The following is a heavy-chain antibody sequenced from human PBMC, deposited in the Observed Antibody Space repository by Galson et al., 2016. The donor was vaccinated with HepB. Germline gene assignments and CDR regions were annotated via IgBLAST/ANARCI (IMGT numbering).Heavy chain of an antibody. Sequence: LSLTCNVSGDSITSSGYFWGWIRQPPGKGLEWIGALSYRGTTYDYPSLKSRVTISVDKSKNQFSPKLSSVTAADTAVYYCASKVRGLLVYWGQGTLVTVSS. J-gene: IGHJ4*02. CDR1: GDSITSSGYF. D-gene: IGHD2-2*01. CDR3: ASKVRGLLVY. V-gene: IGHV4-39*07. CDR2: LSYRGTT.